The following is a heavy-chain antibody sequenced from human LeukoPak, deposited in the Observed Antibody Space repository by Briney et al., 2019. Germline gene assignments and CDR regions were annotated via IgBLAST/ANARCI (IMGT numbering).Heavy chain of an antibody. Sequence: SGPTLVNPTQTLTLTCTFSGFSLSTSGVCVSWIRQPPGKALEWLALIDWDDDKYYSTSLKTRLTISKDTSKSQVVLTMTNMDPVDTATYYCARSLKGGSGSYYRPNDYWGQGTLVTVSS. V-gene: IGHV2-70*12. CDR2: IDWDDDK. CDR3: ARSLKGGSGSYYRPNDY. CDR1: GFSLSTSGVC. J-gene: IGHJ4*02. D-gene: IGHD3-10*01.